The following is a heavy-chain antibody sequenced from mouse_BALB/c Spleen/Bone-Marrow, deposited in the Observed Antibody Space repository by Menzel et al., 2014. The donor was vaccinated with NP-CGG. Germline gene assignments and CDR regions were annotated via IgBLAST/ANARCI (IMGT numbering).Heavy chain of an antibody. Sequence: EVRLVESGGGLVQPGGSLKLSCAAPGFDFSRYWMSWVRQAPGKGLDWIGEINPDSSTINYTPSLKDKFIISRDNAKNTLYLQMSKVRSEDTALYYCARLNYYGNLFVWGAGTTVTVSS. J-gene: IGHJ1*01. CDR3: ARLNYYGNLFV. V-gene: IGHV4-1*02. D-gene: IGHD1-1*01. CDR1: GFDFSRYW. CDR2: INPDSSTI.